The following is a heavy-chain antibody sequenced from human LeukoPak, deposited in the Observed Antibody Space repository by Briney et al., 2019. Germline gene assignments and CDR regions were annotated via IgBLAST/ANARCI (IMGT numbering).Heavy chain of an antibody. CDR2: IIPIFGTA. D-gene: IGHD1-26*01. CDR3: SRSGSYYSPYFEY. Sequence: SVKLSCKSCGDTFSSYAISWVRQAPGQGLEWMGGIIPIFGTANYTQKFQGRVPIPGDKSTRTAYMELSSLRSEGTAVYYWSRSGSYYSPYFEYWGQGTLVTVSS. V-gene: IGHV1-69*06. CDR1: GDTFSSYA. J-gene: IGHJ4*02.